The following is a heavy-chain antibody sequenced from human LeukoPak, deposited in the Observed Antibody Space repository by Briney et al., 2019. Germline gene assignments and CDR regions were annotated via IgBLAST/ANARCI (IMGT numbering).Heavy chain of an antibody. CDR2: ISYDGSNK. CDR1: GFTFSSYA. Sequence: GRSLRLSCAASGFTFSSYAMHWVRQAPGKGLEWVAVISYDGSNKYYADSVKGRFTISRDNSKNTLYLQMNSLRAEDTAVYYCARDSSSGFDYWGQGTLVTVSS. D-gene: IGHD6-6*01. J-gene: IGHJ4*02. V-gene: IGHV3-30-3*01. CDR3: ARDSSSGFDY.